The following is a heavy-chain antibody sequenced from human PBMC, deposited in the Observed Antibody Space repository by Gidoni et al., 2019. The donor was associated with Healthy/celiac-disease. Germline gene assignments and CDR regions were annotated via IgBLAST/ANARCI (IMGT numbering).Heavy chain of an antibody. Sequence: QVQLQQWRAGLLKPSETLSLTCAVYVGSFSGYYWSWLRQPPGKGLEWIGEINHSGSTNYNPSLKSRVTISVDTSKNQFSLKLSSVTAADTAVYYCARVRRIAAAGIVYRYFDYWGQGTLVTVSS. J-gene: IGHJ4*02. CDR1: VGSFSGYY. V-gene: IGHV4-34*01. D-gene: IGHD6-13*01. CDR2: INHSGST. CDR3: ARVRRIAAAGIVYRYFDY.